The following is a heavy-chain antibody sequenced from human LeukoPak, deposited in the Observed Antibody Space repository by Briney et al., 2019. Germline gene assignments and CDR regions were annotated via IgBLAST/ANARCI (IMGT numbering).Heavy chain of an antibody. Sequence: ASVTVSCKASGYTFTVYYMHWVRQAPGQGLEWMGWINPNSGGTNYAQKFQGRVTMTRDTSISTAYMELSRLRSDDTAVYYCARDRDSSGWYPLDYWGQGTLVTVSS. D-gene: IGHD6-19*01. V-gene: IGHV1-2*02. CDR1: GYTFTVYY. CDR3: ARDRDSSGWYPLDY. CDR2: INPNSGGT. J-gene: IGHJ4*02.